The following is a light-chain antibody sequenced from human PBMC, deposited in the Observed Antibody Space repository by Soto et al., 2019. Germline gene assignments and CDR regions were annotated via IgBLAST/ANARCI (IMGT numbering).Light chain of an antibody. CDR3: QQYNSYPLT. CDR2: KAS. CDR1: QSISSL. J-gene: IGKJ5*01. Sequence: DIQMTQSPSTLSASVGDRVTITCRASQSISSLLAWYQQKPGRAPTLLIYKASTLESGVPSRFSCSGSGTEFSLTISSLQPDDSATYYCQQYNSYPLTFGQGTRLEIK. V-gene: IGKV1-5*03.